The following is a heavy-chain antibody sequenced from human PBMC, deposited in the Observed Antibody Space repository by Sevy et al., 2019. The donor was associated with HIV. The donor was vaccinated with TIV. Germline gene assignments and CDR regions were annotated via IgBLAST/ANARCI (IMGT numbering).Heavy chain of an antibody. D-gene: IGHD2-15*01. CDR2: IKSKTDGGTT. CDR1: GFTFTNAW. V-gene: IGHV3-15*01. J-gene: IGHJ4*02. CDR3: TLEGLYCSGGSCYSEGFDS. Sequence: GGSLRLSCAAFGFTFTNAWMSWVRQAPGKGLEWVGRIKSKTDGGTTDYAAPVKGRFTMSRDDSKNTLYLHMNSLKTEDTAVYYCTLEGLYCSGGSCYSEGFDSWGQGTLVTVSS.